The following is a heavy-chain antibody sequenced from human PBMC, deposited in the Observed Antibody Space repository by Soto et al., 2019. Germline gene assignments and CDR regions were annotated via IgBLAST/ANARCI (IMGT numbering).Heavy chain of an antibody. J-gene: IGHJ3*02. CDR1: GFTFSSYG. D-gene: IGHD3-9*01. CDR3: PTALFLFHFLSAYYASDAFDI. V-gene: IGHV3-30*03. Sequence: GGSLRLSCAASGFTFSSYGMHWVRQAPGKGLEWVAVISYDGSNKYYADSVKGRFTISRDNSKNTLYLQMNSLRAEDTAVYFFPTALFLFHFLSAYYASDAFDICVQGTIVTLSS. CDR2: ISYDGSNK.